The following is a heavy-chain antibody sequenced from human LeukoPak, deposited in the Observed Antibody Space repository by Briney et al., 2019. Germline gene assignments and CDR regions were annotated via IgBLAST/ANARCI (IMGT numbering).Heavy chain of an antibody. CDR3: ARDRDNNYYDSSGLDY. Sequence: ASVKVSCKASGYTFTSYGISWVRQARGQGLEWMGWISAYNGNTNYAQKLQGRVTMTTDTSTSTAYMELRSLRSDDTAVYYCARDRDNNYYDSSGLDYWGQGTLVTVSS. D-gene: IGHD3-22*01. V-gene: IGHV1-18*01. J-gene: IGHJ4*02. CDR2: ISAYNGNT. CDR1: GYTFTSYG.